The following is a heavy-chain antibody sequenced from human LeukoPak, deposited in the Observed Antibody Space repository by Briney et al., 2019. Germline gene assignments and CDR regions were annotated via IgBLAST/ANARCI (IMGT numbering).Heavy chain of an antibody. Sequence: PGGFLRLSCAASGFTVSSNYMSWVRQAPGKGLEWVSVIYSGGSTYYADSVKGRFTISRDNSKNTLYLQMNSLRAEDTAVYYCASTRLVYYYYGMDVWGQGTTVTVSS. CDR1: GFTVSSNY. CDR3: ASTRLVYYYYGMDV. J-gene: IGHJ6*02. CDR2: IYSGGST. V-gene: IGHV3-53*01.